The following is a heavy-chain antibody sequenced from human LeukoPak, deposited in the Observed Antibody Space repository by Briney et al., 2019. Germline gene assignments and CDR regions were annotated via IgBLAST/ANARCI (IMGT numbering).Heavy chain of an antibody. V-gene: IGHV3-9*01. CDR3: AKGAAVAGIYDY. Sequence: PGGSLRLSCAASGFTFDDYAMHWVRQAPGKGLEWVSGISWNSGSIGYADSVKGRFTISRDNAKNSLYLQMNSLRAEDTALNYCAKGAAVAGIYDYWGQGTLVTVSS. CDR2: ISWNSGSI. D-gene: IGHD6-19*01. CDR1: GFTFDDYA. J-gene: IGHJ4*02.